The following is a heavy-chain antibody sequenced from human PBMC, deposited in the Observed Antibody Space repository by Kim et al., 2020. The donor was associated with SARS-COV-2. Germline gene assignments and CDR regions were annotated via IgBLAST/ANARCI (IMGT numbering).Heavy chain of an antibody. D-gene: IGHD2-15*01. J-gene: IGHJ4*02. CDR3: SRGDR. CDR2: KDGSEK. Sequence: KDGSEKNYVDSVKGRFTVSRDNAKNSLYLQMDSLRAEDTAVYYCSRGDRWGQGTLVTVSS. V-gene: IGHV3-7*01.